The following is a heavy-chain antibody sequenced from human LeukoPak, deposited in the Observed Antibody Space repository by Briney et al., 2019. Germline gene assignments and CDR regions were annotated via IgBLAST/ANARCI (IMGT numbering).Heavy chain of an antibody. CDR3: AKFYCGGDCYSYYYYYYMDV. J-gene: IGHJ6*03. Sequence: GGSLRLSCAASGFTFSSYGMHWVRQAPGKGLEWVAFIRYDGSNKYCADSVKGRFTISRDNSKNTLYLQMNSLRAEDTAVYYCAKFYCGGDCYSYYYYYYMDVWGKGTTVTISS. CDR2: IRYDGSNK. V-gene: IGHV3-30*02. D-gene: IGHD2-21*02. CDR1: GFTFSSYG.